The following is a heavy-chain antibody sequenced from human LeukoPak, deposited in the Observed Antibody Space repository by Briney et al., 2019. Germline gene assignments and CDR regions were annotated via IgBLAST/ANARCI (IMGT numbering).Heavy chain of an antibody. CDR1: GGSISSSSYY. J-gene: IGHJ6*04. CDR2: INHSGST. CDR3: ARVVPAAAGVDV. V-gene: IGHV4-39*07. Sequence: PSETLSLTCIVSGGSISSSSYYWSWIRQPPGKGLEWIGEINHSGSTNYNPSLKSRVTISVDTSKNQFSLKLSSVTAADTAVYYRARVVPAAAGVDVWGKGTTVTVSS. D-gene: IGHD2-2*01.